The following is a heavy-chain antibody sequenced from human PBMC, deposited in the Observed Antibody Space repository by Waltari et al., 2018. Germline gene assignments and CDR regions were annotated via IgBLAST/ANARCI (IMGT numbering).Heavy chain of an antibody. V-gene: IGHV3-20*01. CDR1: GFTFDDYG. CDR2: LNWNGATT. J-gene: IGHJ4*02. D-gene: IGHD1-26*01. Sequence: EVQLVESGGGVVRPGGSLSLSCAPSGFTFDDYGMSWVRQVPGKGLEWVAGLNWNGATTRYAESVRGRFTISRDNGKNSLYLHMNSLRAEDTALYHCAKTKYSGTYYFDSWGLGTLVTVSS. CDR3: AKTKYSGTYYFDS.